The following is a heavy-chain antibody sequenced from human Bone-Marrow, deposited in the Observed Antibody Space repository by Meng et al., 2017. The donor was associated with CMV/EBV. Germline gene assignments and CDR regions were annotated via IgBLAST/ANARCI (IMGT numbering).Heavy chain of an antibody. Sequence: SGGSISSSSYYWGWIRQPPGKGLEWIGSIYYSGSTYYNPSLKSRVTISVDTSKNQFSLKLSSVTAADTAVYYCASSRYYYYYYGMDVWGQGTTVTVSS. CDR2: IYYSGST. V-gene: IGHV4-39*07. CDR1: GGSISSSSYY. J-gene: IGHJ6*02. CDR3: ASSRYYYYYYGMDV.